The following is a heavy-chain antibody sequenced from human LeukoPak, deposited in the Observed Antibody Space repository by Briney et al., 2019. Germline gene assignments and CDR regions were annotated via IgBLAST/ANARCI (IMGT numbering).Heavy chain of an antibody. CDR3: GACGGDCYHWDY. CDR2: IIPIFGTA. CDR1: GGTFSSYA. V-gene: IGHV1-69*05. D-gene: IGHD2-21*02. Sequence: RASVKVSCKASGGTFSSYAMSWVRQAPGQGLEWMGGIIPIFGTANYAQKFQGRVTITTDESTGTAYMELSSLRSEDTAVYYCGACGGDCYHWDYWGQGTLVTVSS. J-gene: IGHJ4*02.